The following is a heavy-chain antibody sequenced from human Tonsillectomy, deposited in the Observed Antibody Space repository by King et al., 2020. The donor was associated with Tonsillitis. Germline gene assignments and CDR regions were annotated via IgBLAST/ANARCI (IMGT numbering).Heavy chain of an antibody. D-gene: IGHD1-14*01. V-gene: IGHV3-9*01. CDR1: GFTFDDYA. CDR2: ISWNSGNT. J-gene: IGHJ6*02. Sequence: VQLVESGGGLVQPGRSLRLSCVASGFTFDDYAMHWVRQTPGKGLEWVSGISWNSGNTGYTDSVKGRFTISRDNAKKSLYLQMNSLRAEDTALYYCAKDADIGNWNHVDHYYYGMDVWGQGTTVTVSS. CDR3: AKDADIGNWNHVDHYYYGMDV.